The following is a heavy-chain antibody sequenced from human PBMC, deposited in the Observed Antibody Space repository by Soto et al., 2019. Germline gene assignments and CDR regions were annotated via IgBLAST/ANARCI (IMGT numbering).Heavy chain of an antibody. CDR2: IYYSGST. D-gene: IGHD3-3*01. CDR3: ARGGNYFWSGYYYYCDY. CDR1: GGSISSYY. J-gene: IGHJ4*02. V-gene: IGHV4-59*01. Sequence: SETLSLTCTVSGGSISSYYWSWIRQPPGKGLEWIGYIYYSGSTNYNPSLKSRVTISVDTSKNQFSLKLSSVTAADTAVYYCARGGNYFWSGYYYYCDYWGQGTLVTVSS.